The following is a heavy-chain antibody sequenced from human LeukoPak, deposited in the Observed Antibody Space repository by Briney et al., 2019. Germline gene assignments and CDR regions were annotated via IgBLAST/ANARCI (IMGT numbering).Heavy chain of an antibody. J-gene: IGHJ3*02. D-gene: IGHD3-3*01. V-gene: IGHV3-21*01. Sequence: PGGSLRLSCAASGFTFSSYSMNWVRQAPGKGLEWVSSISSSSYIYYADSVKGRFTISRDNAKNSLYLQMNSLRAEDTAVYYCARDDIGRITIFGVVTPDAFDIWGQGTMVTVSS. CDR3: ARDDIGRITIFGVVTPDAFDI. CDR2: ISSSSYI. CDR1: GFTFSSYS.